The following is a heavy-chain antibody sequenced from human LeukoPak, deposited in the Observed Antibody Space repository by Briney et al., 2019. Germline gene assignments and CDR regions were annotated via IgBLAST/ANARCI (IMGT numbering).Heavy chain of an antibody. V-gene: IGHV4-34*01. Sequence: PSETLSLTCAVYGGSFSGYYWSWIRQPPGKGLEWIGEINHSGSTNYNPSLKSRVTISVDTSKNQFSLKLSSVTAADTAVYYCARGRDSSWLPFGYWGQGTLVTVSS. CDR2: INHSGST. J-gene: IGHJ4*02. CDR1: GGSFSGYY. D-gene: IGHD6-13*01. CDR3: ARGRDSSWLPFGY.